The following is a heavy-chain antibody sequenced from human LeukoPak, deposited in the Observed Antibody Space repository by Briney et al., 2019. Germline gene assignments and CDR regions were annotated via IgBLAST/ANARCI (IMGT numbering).Heavy chain of an antibody. CDR1: GFTFSSYW. CDR2: IKQDGSEK. Sequence: GGSLRLSCAASGFTFSSYWMSWVRQAPGKGLEGVANIKQDGSEKYYVDSVKGRFTISRDNAKNSLYLQMNSLRAEDTAVYYCARDWGISAAAGTGAFDIWGQGTMVTVSS. J-gene: IGHJ3*02. CDR3: ARDWGISAAAGTGAFDI. V-gene: IGHV3-7*01. D-gene: IGHD6-13*01.